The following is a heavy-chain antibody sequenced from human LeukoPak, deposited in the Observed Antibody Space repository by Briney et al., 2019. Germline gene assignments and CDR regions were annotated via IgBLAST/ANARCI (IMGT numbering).Heavy chain of an antibody. CDR3: ARHTRAAAAPYYFDY. CDR1: GGSISSYY. V-gene: IGHV4-59*08. D-gene: IGHD6-13*01. J-gene: IGHJ4*02. CDR2: IYYSGST. Sequence: SETLSLTCTVSGGSISSYYWSWIRQPPGKGLEWIGYIYYSGSTNYNPSLKSRVTISVDTSKNQFSLKLSSVTAADTAVYYCARHTRAAAAPYYFDYWGRGTLVTVSS.